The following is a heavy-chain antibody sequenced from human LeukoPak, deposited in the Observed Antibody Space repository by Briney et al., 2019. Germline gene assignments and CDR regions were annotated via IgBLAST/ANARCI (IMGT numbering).Heavy chain of an antibody. CDR3: ARVRVGGYYLHH. J-gene: IGHJ4*02. CDR1: GFTFSTYE. V-gene: IGHV3-48*03. Sequence: GVSLRLSCGASGFTFSTYEMNGARRTTGKGREGVSYFRRRCNIIFCADSVKGRFNISRDNAQNSLYLQMKSLRGEDTAVYYCARVRVGGYYLHHWRQGPLVTV. D-gene: IGHD3-10*01. CDR2: FRRRCNII.